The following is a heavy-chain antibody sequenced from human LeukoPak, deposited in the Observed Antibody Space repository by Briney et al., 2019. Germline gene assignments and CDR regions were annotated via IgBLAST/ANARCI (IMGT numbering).Heavy chain of an antibody. CDR2: ISTSSSYI. J-gene: IGHJ3*02. Sequence: GGSLRLSCEASGFSFSRYSMNWVRQAPGKGLEWVSSISTSSSYIYYADSVKGRFTISRDNAKNSLYLQMNGLRAEDTAVYYCAKALPDATRLSNAFDIWGKGTTVTVSS. D-gene: IGHD2-15*01. CDR1: GFSFSRYS. CDR3: AKALPDATRLSNAFDI. V-gene: IGHV3-21*01.